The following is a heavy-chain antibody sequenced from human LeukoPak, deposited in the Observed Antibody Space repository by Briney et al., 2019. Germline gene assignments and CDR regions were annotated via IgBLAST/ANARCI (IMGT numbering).Heavy chain of an antibody. CDR2: IIPIFGTA. Sequence: SVKVSCKASGGTFSSYAISWVRQAPGQGLEWMGGIIPIFGTANYAQKFQGRVTITTDESTSTAYMELSSLRSEDTAVYYCARAHCSGGSCERGTFDYWGQGTLVTVSS. D-gene: IGHD2-15*01. J-gene: IGHJ4*02. CDR3: ARAHCSGGSCERGTFDY. CDR1: GGTFSSYA. V-gene: IGHV1-69*05.